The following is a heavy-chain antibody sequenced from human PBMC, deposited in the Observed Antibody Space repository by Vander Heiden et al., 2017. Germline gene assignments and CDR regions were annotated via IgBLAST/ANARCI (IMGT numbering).Heavy chain of an antibody. D-gene: IGHD3-10*01. CDR3: ARGGSYGSGINNWFDP. CDR2: ISVGSTGA. Sequence: ETQVLDSGEGFAQPGGCQRLWWEADGFTFSSCAMSWVSQAPGKGLEWVSTISVGSTGAYYPDSVKGRFTISRDNARNTLYLQMNSLRAEDTATYYCARGGSYGSGINNWFDPWGQGTLVTVSS. J-gene: IGHJ5*02. CDR1: GFTFSSCA. V-gene: IGHV3-23*01.